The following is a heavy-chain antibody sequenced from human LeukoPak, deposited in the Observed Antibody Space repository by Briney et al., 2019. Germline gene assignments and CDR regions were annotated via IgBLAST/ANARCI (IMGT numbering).Heavy chain of an antibody. Sequence: GESLKISCAASGFPFSNYAMTWVRQAPGKGLEWVSAISGSGGSTYYADFVKGRFTISRDNSKSTLYLQMNSLRAEDTALYYCARYCTGSSCSAGGNYYGMDVWGQGTTVTVSS. D-gene: IGHD2-2*01. CDR2: ISGSGGST. V-gene: IGHV3-23*01. J-gene: IGHJ6*02. CDR1: GFPFSNYA. CDR3: ARYCTGSSCSAGGNYYGMDV.